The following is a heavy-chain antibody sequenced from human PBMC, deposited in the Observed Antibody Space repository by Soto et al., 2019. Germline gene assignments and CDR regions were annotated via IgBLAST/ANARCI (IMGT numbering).Heavy chain of an antibody. CDR3: ARLRFLAWLSHSSRWFAP. CDR2: IIPIFGTA. D-gene: IGHD3-3*01. J-gene: IGHJ5*02. Sequence: SVKVSCKASGGTFSSYAISWVRQAPGQGLEWMGGIIPIFGTANYAQKFQGRVTITADESTSTAYMELSSLRSEGTAVYYCARLRFLAWLSHSSRWFAPWGQGTLVTISS. CDR1: GGTFSSYA. V-gene: IGHV1-69*13.